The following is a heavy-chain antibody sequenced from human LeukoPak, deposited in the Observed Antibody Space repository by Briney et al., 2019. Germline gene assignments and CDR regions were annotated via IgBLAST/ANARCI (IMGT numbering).Heavy chain of an antibody. Sequence: GGSVRPSCAASGFTFSSYSMNWVRRPRGKGLEGVSSISSSSSYIFYADSVKGRFTISRDKGKNSLYLQMNSLRAEDTAVYYCAREEGVPADTNWGQGTLVTVSS. J-gene: IGHJ4*02. V-gene: IGHV3-21*01. CDR2: ISSSSSYI. CDR3: AREEGVPADTN. D-gene: IGHD2-2*01. CDR1: GFTFSSYS.